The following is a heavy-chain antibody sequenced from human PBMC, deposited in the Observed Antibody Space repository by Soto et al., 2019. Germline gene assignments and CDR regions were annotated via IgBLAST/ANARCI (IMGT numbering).Heavy chain of an antibody. Sequence: PSETLSLTCTVSGDSISNGDYYWSWIRQPPGWGLEWIGYIDSSGTTYYNPSLKSRLTMSVDMSKNQFTLRLTSVTAADTAVYYCASRYLYWGQGLMVTVSS. D-gene: IGHD3-16*02. J-gene: IGHJ4*02. CDR1: GDSISNGDYY. CDR2: IDSSGTT. CDR3: ASRYLY. V-gene: IGHV4-30-4*01.